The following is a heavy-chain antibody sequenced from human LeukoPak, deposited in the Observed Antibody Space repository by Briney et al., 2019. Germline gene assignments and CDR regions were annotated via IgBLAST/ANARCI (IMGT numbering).Heavy chain of an antibody. CDR1: GGTFSSYA. J-gene: IGHJ3*02. CDR2: IIPIFGTA. D-gene: IGHD2-2*01. V-gene: IGHV1-69*05. Sequence: SVKVSCKASGGTFSSYAISWVRQAPGQGLEWMGGIIPIFGTANYAQKFQGRVTITTDESTSTAYMELSSLRSEDTAVYYCARKLSWTSSEGAFDIWGQGTMVTVSS. CDR3: ARKLSWTSSEGAFDI.